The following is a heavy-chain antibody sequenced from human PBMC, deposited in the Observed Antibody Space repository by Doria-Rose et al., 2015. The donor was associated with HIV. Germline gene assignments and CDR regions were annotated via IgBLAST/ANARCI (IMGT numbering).Heavy chain of an antibody. J-gene: IGHJ4*02. V-gene: IGHV2-26*01. D-gene: IGHD6-13*01. CDR1: GVSLSSPGMG. CDR2: IFSDCDR. Sequence: QESGPVLVKPTETLTLTCTVSGVSLSSPGMGVSWIRQPPWKALEWLANIFSDCDRSYKTSLNSRLTISRGTSKSQVVLTMTDMDPVDTATYYCARIKSSRWYHKYYFDFWGQGTLVIVSA. CDR3: ARIKSSRWYHKYYFDF.